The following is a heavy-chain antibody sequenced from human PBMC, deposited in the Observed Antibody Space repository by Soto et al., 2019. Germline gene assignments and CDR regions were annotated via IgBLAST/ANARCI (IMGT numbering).Heavy chain of an antibody. J-gene: IGHJ4*02. V-gene: IGHV3-11*05. CDR1: GFSFKDYY. CDR3: ASPTRFPRD. D-gene: IGHD3-16*01. Sequence: QVQLVESGGNLVQPGGSLRLSCVASGFSFKDYYMTWFRQAPGKGLEFVSYISGSGSDPTYADSVKGRFTISRDNAKTPPYLQMNNLRAEDTAVYYCASPTRFPRDWGQGTLVTVSS. CDR2: ISGSGSDP.